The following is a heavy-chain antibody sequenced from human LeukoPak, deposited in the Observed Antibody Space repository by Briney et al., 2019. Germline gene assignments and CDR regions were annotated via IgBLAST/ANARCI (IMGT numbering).Heavy chain of an antibody. Sequence: PGGSLRLSCAASGFIFSDYYMSWIRQAPGKGLEWVSYISSSGNTINYADSVKGRFTISRDNARNSLYLQMNSLGAEDTAVYYCARDAGSYSFNYWGQGTLVTVSS. D-gene: IGHD6-13*01. V-gene: IGHV3-11*04. CDR1: GFIFSDYY. J-gene: IGHJ4*02. CDR2: ISSSGNTI. CDR3: ARDAGSYSFNY.